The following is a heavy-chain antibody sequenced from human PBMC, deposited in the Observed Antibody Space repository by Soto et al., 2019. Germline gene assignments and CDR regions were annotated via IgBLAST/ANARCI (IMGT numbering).Heavy chain of an antibody. J-gene: IGHJ4*02. CDR1: GGSISSSSYY. Sequence: SETLSLTCTVSGGSISSSSYYWGWIRQPPGKGLEWIGSIYYSGSTYYNPSLKSRVTISVDTSKNQFSLKLSSVTAADTAVYYCARHGGKAAVDFYWGQGTLVTVSS. V-gene: IGHV4-39*01. CDR3: ARHGGKAAVDFY. CDR2: IYYSGST. D-gene: IGHD6-25*01.